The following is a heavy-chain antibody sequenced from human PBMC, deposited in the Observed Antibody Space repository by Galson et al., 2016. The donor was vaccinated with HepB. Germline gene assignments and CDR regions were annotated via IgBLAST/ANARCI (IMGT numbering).Heavy chain of an antibody. CDR3: AQMGLSLDH. V-gene: IGHV3-23*01. D-gene: IGHD1-26*01. CDR2: ISGGGDST. Sequence: SLRLSCAASGFTFSSYALSWVRQAPGKGLEWVSAISGGGDSTHYADSGKGRFTISRGNSKNTVFLQMNSLRADDTAVYYCAQMGLSLDHWGQGTLVTVSS. CDR1: GFTFSSYA. J-gene: IGHJ4*02.